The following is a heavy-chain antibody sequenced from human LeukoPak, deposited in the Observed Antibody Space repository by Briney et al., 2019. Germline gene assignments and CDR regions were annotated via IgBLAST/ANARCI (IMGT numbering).Heavy chain of an antibody. V-gene: IGHV3-9*01. D-gene: IGHD6-19*01. CDR1: GFTFDDHA. CDR3: AKGASSGWSPYFDY. J-gene: IGHJ4*02. Sequence: GGSLRLSCAASGFTFDDHAMHWVRQAPGKGLEWVSGISWNSGSIGYADSVKGRFTISRDNAKNSLYLQMNSLRAEDTALYYCAKGASSGWSPYFDYWGQGTLVTVSS. CDR2: ISWNSGSI.